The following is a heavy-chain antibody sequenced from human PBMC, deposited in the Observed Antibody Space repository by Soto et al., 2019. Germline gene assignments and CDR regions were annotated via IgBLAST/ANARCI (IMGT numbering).Heavy chain of an antibody. CDR1: GYTFAAYY. CDR3: ARDPDYGDYWGYFFDS. D-gene: IGHD4-17*01. J-gene: IGHJ4*02. V-gene: IGHV1-2*02. Sequence: QVQLVQSGAEVKKPGASVKVSCKTSGYTFAAYYILWIRQAPGQGLEWMGWINPTSGGTVYAQNFQDRVTMTRDTSFSTAYMELRRLNSDDTAVYYCARDPDYGDYWGYFFDSWGQGTPVTVSS. CDR2: INPTSGGT.